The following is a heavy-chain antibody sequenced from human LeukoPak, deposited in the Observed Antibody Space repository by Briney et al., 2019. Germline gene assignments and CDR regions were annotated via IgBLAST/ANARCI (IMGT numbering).Heavy chain of an antibody. CDR3: ARGGLYSYGSFDY. J-gene: IGHJ4*02. V-gene: IGHV3-74*01. CDR2: INRDRSST. D-gene: IGHD5-18*01. Sequence: GGSPRLSCAASGFTFRSYWMDWACQAPGKGLVWVSRINRDRSSTSYAGSVKGRFTISRDNAKNTLDLQMNSVRAEDTAVYYCARGGLYSYGSFDYWGQGTLGTVSA. CDR1: GFTFRSYW.